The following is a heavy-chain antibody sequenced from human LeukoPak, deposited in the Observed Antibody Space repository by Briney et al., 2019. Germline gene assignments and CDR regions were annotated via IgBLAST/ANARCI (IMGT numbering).Heavy chain of an antibody. V-gene: IGHV4-4*02. CDR3: AVYCGGDCYSGVNNWFDP. CDR1: GGSISSSNW. Sequence: SETLSLTCAVCGGSISSSNWWSWVRQPPGKGLEWIGEIYHSGSTNYNPSLKSRVTISVDKSKNQFSLKLSSVTAADTAVYYCAVYCGGDCYSGVNNWFDPWGQGTLVTVYS. J-gene: IGHJ5*02. D-gene: IGHD2-21*02. CDR2: IYHSGST.